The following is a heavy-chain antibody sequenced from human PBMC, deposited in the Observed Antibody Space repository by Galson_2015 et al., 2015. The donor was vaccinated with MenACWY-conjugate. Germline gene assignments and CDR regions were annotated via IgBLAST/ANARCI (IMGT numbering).Heavy chain of an antibody. Sequence: SLRLSCAASGFTFSSYGMHWVRQAPGKGLEWVAVISYDGSNKYYADSVKGRFTISRDNSKNTLYLQMNSLRAEDTAVYYCATHSSSWAPTNFDYGGQGTLVTVSS. D-gene: IGHD6-13*01. CDR1: GFTFSSYG. V-gene: IGHV3-30*03. J-gene: IGHJ4*02. CDR2: ISYDGSNK. CDR3: ATHSSSWAPTNFDY.